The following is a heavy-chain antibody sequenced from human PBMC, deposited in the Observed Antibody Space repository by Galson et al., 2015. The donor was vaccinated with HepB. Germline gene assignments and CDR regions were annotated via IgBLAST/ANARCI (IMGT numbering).Heavy chain of an antibody. D-gene: IGHD6-19*01. CDR2: IRSKAYGGTT. Sequence: SLRLSCAASGFTFGDYAMSWVRQAPGKGLEWVGFIRSKAYGGTTEYAAYVKGRFTILRDDSKSIAYLQMNSLKTDDTAVYYCTREWDSSGSGDAFDIWGQGTMVTVSS. CDR3: TREWDSSGSGDAFDI. V-gene: IGHV3-49*04. J-gene: IGHJ3*02. CDR1: GFTFGDYA.